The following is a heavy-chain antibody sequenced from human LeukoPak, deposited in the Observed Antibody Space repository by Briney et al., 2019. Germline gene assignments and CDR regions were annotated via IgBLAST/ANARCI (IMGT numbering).Heavy chain of an antibody. V-gene: IGHV4-39*01. CDR1: GGSISSSSYY. D-gene: IGHD2-15*01. CDR3: ARQGSWFDP. CDR2: IYYSGST. Sequence: SETMSLTCTVSGGSISSSSYYWGWIRQPPGKGLEWIGSIYYSGSTYYNPSLKSRVTISVDTSKNQFSLKLSSVTAADTAVYYCARQGSWFDPWGQGTLVTVSS. J-gene: IGHJ5*02.